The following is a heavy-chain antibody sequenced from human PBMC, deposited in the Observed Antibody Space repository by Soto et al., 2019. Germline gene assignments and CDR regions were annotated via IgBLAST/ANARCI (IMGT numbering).Heavy chain of an antibody. Sequence: GGSLRLSCAASGFTFSNYGMHWVRQAPGKGLEWVAIVSHNGNDKYYVDSVKGRFTISRDNSKNTVYLQMNNLGADETAVYYCEKATTLVVVTKDYFNGMDVWGQGTMVTVYS. CDR1: GFTFSNYG. CDR2: VSHNGNDK. J-gene: IGHJ6*02. D-gene: IGHD2-15*01. CDR3: EKATTLVVVTKDYFNGMDV. V-gene: IGHV3-30*18.